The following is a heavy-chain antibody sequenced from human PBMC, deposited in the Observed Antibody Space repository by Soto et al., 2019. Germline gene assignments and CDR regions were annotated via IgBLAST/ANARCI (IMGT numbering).Heavy chain of an antibody. V-gene: IGHV5-10-1*01. Sequence: PGESLKISCKGSGDSFPSYWITWVRQMPGKGLEWMGRIDPSDSYTNYSPSFQGHVTISADKSINTAYLQWSSLKASDTAMYYCASECSGGSCNFGYRGQGTLVTVSS. CDR1: GDSFPSYW. D-gene: IGHD2-15*01. CDR2: IDPSDSYT. J-gene: IGHJ4*02. CDR3: ASECSGGSCNFGY.